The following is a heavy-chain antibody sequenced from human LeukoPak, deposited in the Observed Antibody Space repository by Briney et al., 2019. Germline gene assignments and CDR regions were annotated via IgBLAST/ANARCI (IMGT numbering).Heavy chain of an antibody. J-gene: IGHJ4*02. V-gene: IGHV3-23*01. CDR3: AKARKSRGRPVAAVIVY. CDR2: ISGSGGGSVGGT. Sequence: PGGSLRLSCVGSGFSLSDYSINCVRQAPGKGLEWVSGISGSGGGSVGGTYYEDSVKGRFTITRDNSKNTLYLQMNRLRAEDTAVYYCAKARKSRGRPVAAVIVYWGQGTLVTVSS. CDR1: GFSLSDYS. D-gene: IGHD6-19*01.